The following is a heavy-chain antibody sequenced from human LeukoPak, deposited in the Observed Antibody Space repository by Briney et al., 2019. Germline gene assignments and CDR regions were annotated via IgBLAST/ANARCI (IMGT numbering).Heavy chain of an antibody. V-gene: IGHV3-30*18. J-gene: IGHJ6*02. Sequence: PGGPLRLSCAASGFTFSSYGMHWVRQAPGKGLEWVAVISYDGSNKYYADSVKGRFTISRDNSKNTLYLQMNSLRAEDTAVYYCAKDSSSLYYYYSMDVWGQGTTVTVSS. CDR1: GFTFSSYG. D-gene: IGHD6-6*01. CDR2: ISYDGSNK. CDR3: AKDSSSLYYYYSMDV.